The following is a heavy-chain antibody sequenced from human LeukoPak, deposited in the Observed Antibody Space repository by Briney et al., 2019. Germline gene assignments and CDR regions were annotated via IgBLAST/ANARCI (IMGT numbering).Heavy chain of an antibody. CDR1: GGSISSGGYY. D-gene: IGHD6-6*01. V-gene: IGHV4-31*03. Sequence: SQTLSLTCTVSGGSISSGGYYWSWIRQHPGKGLEWIGYIYYSGSTYYNPSLKSRVTISVDTSKNQFSLTLSSVTAADTAVYYCAKASSIAARPTQFAPWGQGTLVTVSS. CDR2: IYYSGST. J-gene: IGHJ5*02. CDR3: AKASSIAARPTQFAP.